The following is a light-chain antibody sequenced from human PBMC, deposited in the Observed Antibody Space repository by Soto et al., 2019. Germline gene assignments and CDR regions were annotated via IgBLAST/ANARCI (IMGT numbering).Light chain of an antibody. Sequence: DIQMTQSPSTLSASIGDRVTITCRASQSVDSWLAWYQQKPGKAPKLLISKTSNLESGVPSRFSGSGSGTEFSLTISCLQPDDFATYYCQQYKSFSLTFAGGTRVEVK. CDR2: KTS. J-gene: IGKJ4*01. CDR1: QSVDSW. V-gene: IGKV1-5*03. CDR3: QQYKSFSLT.